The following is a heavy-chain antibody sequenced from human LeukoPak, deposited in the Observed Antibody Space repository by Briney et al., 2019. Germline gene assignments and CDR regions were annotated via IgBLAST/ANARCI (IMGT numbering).Heavy chain of an antibody. D-gene: IGHD5-18*01. CDR1: GFTFSDYY. J-gene: IGHJ4*02. CDR2: ISSSGSTI. Sequence: GGSLRLSCAASGFTFSDYYMSWIRQAPGKGLEWVSYISSSGSTIYYADSVKGRFTISRDNAKISLYLQMNSLRAEDTAVYYCAREIFQLWPFDYWGQGTLVTVSS. CDR3: AREIFQLWPFDY. V-gene: IGHV3-11*01.